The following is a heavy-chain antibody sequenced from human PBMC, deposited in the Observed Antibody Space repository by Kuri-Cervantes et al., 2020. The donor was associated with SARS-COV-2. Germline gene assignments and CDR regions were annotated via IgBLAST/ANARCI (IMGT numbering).Heavy chain of an antibody. CDR2: INHSGST. CDR3: ARGRPVTTFYRTSYFDY. CDR1: VGSFSGYF. J-gene: IGHJ4*02. Sequence: SQTLSLTCAVYVGSFSGYFWSWIRQPPGKGLEWIGEINHSGSTNYNPSLKSRVTISVDTSKNQFSLKLSSVTAADTAVYYCARGRPVTTFYRTSYFDYWGQGTLVTVSS. D-gene: IGHD4-17*01. V-gene: IGHV4-34*01.